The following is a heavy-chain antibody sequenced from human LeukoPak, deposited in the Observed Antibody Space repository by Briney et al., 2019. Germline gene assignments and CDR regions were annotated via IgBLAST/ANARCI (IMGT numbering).Heavy chain of an antibody. Sequence: GGSLRLSCAASGLTFNKHWMIWVRQAPGKGLEWVANIKEDGSEKYYVVSVKGRFTVSRDNAQHSLYLQMNSLRAEDTGVYYCVKYAMDVWGQGTTVTVSS. D-gene: IGHD2-2*01. CDR2: IKEDGSEK. CDR3: VKYAMDV. J-gene: IGHJ6*02. CDR1: GLTFNKHW. V-gene: IGHV3-7*01.